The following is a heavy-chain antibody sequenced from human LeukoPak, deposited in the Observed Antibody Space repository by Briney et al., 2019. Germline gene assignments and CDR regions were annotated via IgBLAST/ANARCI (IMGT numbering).Heavy chain of an antibody. CDR2: IYHSGST. D-gene: IGHD3-10*01. CDR3: ARGGDYYGSGSYSLYAFDI. CDR1: GGSISSGGYY. J-gene: IGHJ3*02. Sequence: PSETLSLTCTVSGGSISSGGYYWSWIRQPPGKGLEWIGYIYHSGSTYYNPSLKSRVTISVDRSKNQFSLKLSSVTAADTAVYYCARGGDYYGSGSYSLYAFDIWGQGTMVTVSS. V-gene: IGHV4-30-2*01.